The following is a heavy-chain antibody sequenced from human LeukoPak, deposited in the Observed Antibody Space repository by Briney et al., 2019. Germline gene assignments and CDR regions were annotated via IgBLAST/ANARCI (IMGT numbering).Heavy chain of an antibody. CDR1: GFTFSSYW. CDR3: ARDAEDIVVVVAAVDC. V-gene: IGHV3-7*01. D-gene: IGHD2-15*01. J-gene: IGHJ4*02. CDR2: IKQDGSEK. Sequence: GGTLRLSCAASGFTFSSYWMSWVRQAPGKGLEWVANIKQDGSEKYYVDSVKGRFTISRDNAKNSLYLQMNSLRAEDTAVYYCARDAEDIVVVVAAVDCWGQGTLVTVSS.